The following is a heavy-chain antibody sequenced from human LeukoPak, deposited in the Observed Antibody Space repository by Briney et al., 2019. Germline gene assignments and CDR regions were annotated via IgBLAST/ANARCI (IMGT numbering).Heavy chain of an antibody. CDR1: GFIFSSYS. CDR2: ISSSSSYI. D-gene: IGHD1-14*01. CDR3: ARDLTGTWHAFDI. V-gene: IGHV3-21*01. J-gene: IGHJ3*02. Sequence: GGSLRLSCAASGFIFSSYSMYWVRQAPGKGLEWVSSISSSSSYIYYADSVKGRFTISRDNAKNSPYLQMNSLTGDDTALYYCARDLTGTWHAFDIWGQGTMVTVSS.